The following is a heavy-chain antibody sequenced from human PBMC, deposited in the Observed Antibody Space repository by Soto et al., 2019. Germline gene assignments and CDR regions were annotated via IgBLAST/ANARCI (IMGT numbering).Heavy chain of an antibody. CDR2: ISAYNGNT. CDR3: ARDSKGVHDINYYYYYGMDV. CDR1: GYTFTSYG. V-gene: IGHV1-18*01. Sequence: ASAKVSCKASGYTFTSYGISWVRQAPGQGLEWMGWISAYNGNTNYAQKLQGRVTMTTDTSTSTAYMELRSLRSDDTAVYYCARDSKGVHDINYYYYYGMDVWGQGTTVTVSS. D-gene: IGHD3-10*01. J-gene: IGHJ6*02.